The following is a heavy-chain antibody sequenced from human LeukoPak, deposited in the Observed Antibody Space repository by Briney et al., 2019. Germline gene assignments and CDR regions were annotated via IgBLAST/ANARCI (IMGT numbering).Heavy chain of an antibody. J-gene: IGHJ4*02. V-gene: IGHV4-30-4*08. Sequence: SETLSLTCTVSGDSISSSSYYWGWIRQPPGKGLEWIGYIYYSGSTYYNPSLKSRVTISVDTSKNQFSLKLSSVTAADTAVYYCATERWGSGSYYGYWGQGTLVTVSS. CDR2: IYYSGST. D-gene: IGHD3-10*01. CDR1: GDSISSSSYY. CDR3: ATERWGSGSYYGY.